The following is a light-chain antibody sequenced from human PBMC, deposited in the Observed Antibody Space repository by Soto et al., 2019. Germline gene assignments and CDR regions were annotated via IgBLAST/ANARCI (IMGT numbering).Light chain of an antibody. CDR3: QQYHSYWT. V-gene: IGKV1-5*03. CDR1: QSISSW. CDR2: KAS. Sequence: DIQMTQSPSTLSASVGDRVTITCRASQSISSWLAWYQQKPGKAPKLLIYKASSLEXGVPSSFSGSGSGTEFTLTISSLQTDDFSTYYCQQYHSYWTFGQGTKVDIK. J-gene: IGKJ1*01.